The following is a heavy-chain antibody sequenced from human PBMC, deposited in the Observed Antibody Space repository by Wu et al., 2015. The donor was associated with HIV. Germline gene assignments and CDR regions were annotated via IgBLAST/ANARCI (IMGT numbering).Heavy chain of an antibody. Sequence: QVQLVQSGAEVKKPGASVKVSCKASGYTFTGYYMHWVRQAPGQGLEWMGWINPNSGGTNYAQKFQGRVTMTRDTSISTAYMELSRLRSDDTAVYYCARDHRSRYSSGWYLILGDAFDIVGPRDNGHRLF. CDR1: GYTFTGYY. D-gene: IGHD6-19*01. J-gene: IGHJ3*02. V-gene: IGHV1-2*02. CDR3: ARDHRSRYSSGWYLILGDAFDI. CDR2: INPNSGGT.